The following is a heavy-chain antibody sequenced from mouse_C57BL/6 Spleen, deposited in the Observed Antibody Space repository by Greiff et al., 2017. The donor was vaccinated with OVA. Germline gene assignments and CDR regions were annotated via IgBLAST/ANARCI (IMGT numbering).Heavy chain of an antibody. V-gene: IGHV1-50*01. D-gene: IGHD2-4*01. CDR2: IDPSDSYT. CDR3: ARGGNDYGFAY. Sequence: QVQLQQPGAELVKPGASVKLSCKASGYTFTSYWMQWVKQRPGQGLEWIGEIDPSDSYTNYNQKFKGKATLTVDTSSSTAYMQLSSLTSEDSAVYYCARGGNDYGFAYWGQGTLVTVSA. J-gene: IGHJ3*01. CDR1: GYTFTSYW.